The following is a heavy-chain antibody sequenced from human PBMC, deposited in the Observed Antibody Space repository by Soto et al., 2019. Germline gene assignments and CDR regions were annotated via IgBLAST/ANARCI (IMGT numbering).Heavy chain of an antibody. Sequence: EVQLLESGGGLVQPGGSLRLSCAASGFTFSGYAMSWVRQAPGKGLEWVAAMSGSGGTTYYADSVKGRFTISRDNAKNTLYLQMSSLRAEDTAVYYCAQDAYSYVNNIFDFWGQGTLVTVPS. CDR3: AQDAYSYVNNIFDF. CDR1: GFTFSGYA. V-gene: IGHV3-23*01. J-gene: IGHJ4*02. CDR2: MSGSGGTT. D-gene: IGHD5-18*01.